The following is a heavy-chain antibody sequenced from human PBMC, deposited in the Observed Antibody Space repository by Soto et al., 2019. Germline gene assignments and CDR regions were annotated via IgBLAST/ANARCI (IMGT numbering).Heavy chain of an antibody. V-gene: IGHV4-59*01. J-gene: IGHJ6*02. CDR1: GGSISSYY. Sequence: SETLSLTCTVSGGSISSYYWSWIRQPPGKGLEWIGYIYYSGSTNYNPPLKSRVTISVDTSKNQFSLKLSSVTAAATAVYYCARGVSSYYGMVVWGQGTTVTVSS. CDR2: IYYSGST. CDR3: ARGVSSYYGMVV. D-gene: IGHD6-6*01.